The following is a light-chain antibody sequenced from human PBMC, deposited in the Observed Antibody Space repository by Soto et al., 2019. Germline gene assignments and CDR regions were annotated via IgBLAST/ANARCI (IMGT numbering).Light chain of an antibody. V-gene: IGKV3-15*01. CDR3: QQSNNWPPYT. Sequence: EILMTQSPATLSVSPGERATLSCWASQSVSSNLAWYQQKPGQAPRLLIYGASTRATGIPARFSGSGSGTEFTLTISSLQSEDFAVYYCQQSNNWPPYTFGQGTKLEIK. CDR2: GAS. J-gene: IGKJ2*01. CDR1: QSVSSN.